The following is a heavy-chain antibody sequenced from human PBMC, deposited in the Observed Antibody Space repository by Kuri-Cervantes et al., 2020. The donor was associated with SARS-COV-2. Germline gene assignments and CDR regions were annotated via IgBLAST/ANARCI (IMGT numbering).Heavy chain of an antibody. D-gene: IGHD6-13*01. CDR3: ARYRGIAAQMDV. CDR1: GYTFTSYA. CDR2: MIPIFGTA. J-gene: IGHJ6*02. V-gene: IGHV1-69*13. Sequence: SVTVSCKASGYTFTSYAMHWVRQAPGQRLEWMGWMIPIFGTANYAQKFQGRVTITPDGSPSTAYMELSSRRSEDTAVYYCARYRGIAAQMDVWGQGTTVTVSS.